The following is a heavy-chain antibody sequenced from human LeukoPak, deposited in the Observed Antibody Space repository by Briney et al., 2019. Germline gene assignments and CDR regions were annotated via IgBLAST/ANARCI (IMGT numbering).Heavy chain of an antibody. D-gene: IGHD3-3*01. CDR1: GFTFSSYW. J-gene: IGHJ4*02. CDR2: IKQDGSQK. Sequence: GGSLRLSCAASGFTFSSYWMSWVRQAPGKGLEGVANIKQDGSQKYYVDSVKGRFSISRDNAKNSLYLQTNSLRAEDTAVYYCARGVPYASWSGPHYPDYWGQGTLVTVSS. CDR3: ARGVPYASWSGPHYPDY. V-gene: IGHV3-7*01.